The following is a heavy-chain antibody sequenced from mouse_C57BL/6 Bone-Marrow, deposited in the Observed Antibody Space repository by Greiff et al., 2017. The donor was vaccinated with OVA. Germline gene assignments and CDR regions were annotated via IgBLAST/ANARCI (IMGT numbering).Heavy chain of an antibody. CDR3: TTILRSFYFDY. D-gene: IGHD1-1*01. CDR2: IDPENGDT. Sequence: EVKVEESGAELVRPGASVKLSCTASGFNIKDDYMHWVKQRPEQGLEWIGWIDPENGDTEYASKFQGKATITADTSSNTAYLQLSSLTSEDTAVYYCTTILRSFYFDYWGQGTTLTVSS. V-gene: IGHV14-4*01. J-gene: IGHJ2*01. CDR1: GFNIKDDY.